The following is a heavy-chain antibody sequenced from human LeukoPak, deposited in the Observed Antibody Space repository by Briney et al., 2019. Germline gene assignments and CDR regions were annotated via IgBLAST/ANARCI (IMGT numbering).Heavy chain of an antibody. V-gene: IGHV4-39*07. J-gene: IGHJ5*02. D-gene: IGHD3-3*01. CDR1: GGSISSSSYY. CDR2: IYYSGST. Sequence: PSETLSLTCTVSGGSISSSSYYWGWIRQPPGKGLEWIGSIYYSGSTYYNPSLKSRVTISVDTSKNQFSLKLSSVTAADTAVYYCARELITIFGVPEYNWFDPWGQGTLVTVSS. CDR3: ARELITIFGVPEYNWFDP.